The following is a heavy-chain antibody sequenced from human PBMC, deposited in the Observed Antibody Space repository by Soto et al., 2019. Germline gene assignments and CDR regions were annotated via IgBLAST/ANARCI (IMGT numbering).Heavy chain of an antibody. CDR3: TRDKDIVVVVAAPLGMDV. D-gene: IGHD2-15*01. CDR2: IRSKAYGGTT. Sequence: GSLRLSCTASGFTFGDYAIIFFRHSPFKWLEWVGFIRSKAYGGTTEYAASVKGRFTISRDDSKSIAYLQMNSLKTEDTAVYYCTRDKDIVVVVAAPLGMDVWGQGTTVTVSS. V-gene: IGHV3-49*03. J-gene: IGHJ6*02. CDR1: GFTFGDYA.